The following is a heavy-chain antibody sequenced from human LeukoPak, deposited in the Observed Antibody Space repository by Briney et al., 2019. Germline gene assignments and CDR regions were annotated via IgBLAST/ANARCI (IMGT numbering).Heavy chain of an antibody. V-gene: IGHV3-13*01. CDR2: IGTAGDT. Sequence: GGSLRLSCAASGFTFSSYDMHWVRQATGKGLEWVSAIGTAGDTYYPGSVKGRFTISRENAKNSLYLQMNSLRAGDTAVYYCARERRYSSGWYTAFDIWGQGTMVTVSS. CDR1: GFTFSSYD. J-gene: IGHJ3*02. CDR3: ARERRYSSGWYTAFDI. D-gene: IGHD6-19*01.